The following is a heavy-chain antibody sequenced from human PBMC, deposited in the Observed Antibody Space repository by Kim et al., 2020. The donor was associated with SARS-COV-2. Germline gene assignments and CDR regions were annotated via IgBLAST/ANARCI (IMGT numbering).Heavy chain of an antibody. D-gene: IGHD3-3*01. J-gene: IGHJ4*02. CDR2: IDHRGSA. CDR3: ARYDF. Sequence: IDHRGSANSHPSLKSRVTISADTSNNQFSLKMNSVTAADTAIYYCARYDFWSRGTLVTVSS. V-gene: IGHV4-34*01.